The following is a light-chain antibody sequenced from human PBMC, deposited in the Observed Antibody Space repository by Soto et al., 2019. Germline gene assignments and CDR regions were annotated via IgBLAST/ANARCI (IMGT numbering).Light chain of an antibody. J-gene: IGKJ5*01. CDR2: DAS. CDR1: QSVSSSF. V-gene: IGKV3-11*01. CDR3: QQRSNWPPIT. Sequence: EFVLTQSPGTLSLSPGERATLSCRASQSVSSSFFAWYQQKPGQAPRLLIYDASNRATGIPARFSGSGSGTDFTLTISSLEPADFAVYYCQQRSNWPPITFGQGTRLEIK.